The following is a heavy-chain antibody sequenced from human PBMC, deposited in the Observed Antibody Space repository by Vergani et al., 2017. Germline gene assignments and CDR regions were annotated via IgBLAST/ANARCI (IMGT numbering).Heavy chain of an antibody. V-gene: IGHV4-34*01. J-gene: IGHJ4*02. CDR2: INHSGST. CDR1: GGSFSGYY. D-gene: IGHD6-19*01. Sequence: QVQLQQWGAGLLKPSETLSLTCAVYGGSFSGYYWSWIRQPPGKGLEWIGEINHSGSTNYNPSLKSRVTISVDTSTNQFSLKLSSVTAADTAVYSCAGGRSSGWYFYYFDYWGQGTLVTVSS. CDR3: AGGRSSGWYFYYFDY.